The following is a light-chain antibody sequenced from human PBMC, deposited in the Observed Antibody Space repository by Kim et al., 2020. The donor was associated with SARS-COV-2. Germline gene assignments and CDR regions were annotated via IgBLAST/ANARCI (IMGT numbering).Light chain of an antibody. Sequence: SALTQPTSVSGSPGQSITISCTGTSSDVGGYNYVSWYQQHPGKAPNRFSGSKSGNTASLTISGLQPEDEADYYCSSYASSNTLCVFGTGTKVTVL. J-gene: IGLJ1*01. CDR1: SSDVGGYNY. CDR3: SSYASSNTLCV. V-gene: IGLV2-14*03.